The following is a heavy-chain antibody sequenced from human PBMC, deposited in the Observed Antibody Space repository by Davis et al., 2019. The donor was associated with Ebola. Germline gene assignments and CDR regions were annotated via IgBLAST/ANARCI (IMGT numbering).Heavy chain of an antibody. CDR2: IIPFFATA. V-gene: IGHV1-69*13. Sequence: SVKVSCKASGDDFNTYNINWVRQAPGQGLEWMGGIIPFFATAVYAQKFQDRVTITADESTNTAYMEMTSLTSEDTAVYFCARDPHTSGGGWGQGTLVTVSS. CDR3: ARDPHTSGGG. CDR1: GDDFNTYN. J-gene: IGHJ4*02. D-gene: IGHD3-10*01.